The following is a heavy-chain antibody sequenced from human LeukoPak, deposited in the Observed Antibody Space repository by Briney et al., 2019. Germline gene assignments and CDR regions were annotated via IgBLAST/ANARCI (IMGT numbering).Heavy chain of an antibody. CDR2: ISGSGDNT. V-gene: IGHV3-23*01. CDR1: GFTSNSYA. CDR3: AKDWGV. J-gene: IGHJ6*02. D-gene: IGHD3-16*01. Sequence: GGSLRLSCAASGFTSNSYAMSWVRQAPGKGLEWVSAISGSGDNTYYADSAKGRFTISRDNSKNTVYLQMNSLRAEDTALYYCAKDWGVWGQGTTVTVSS.